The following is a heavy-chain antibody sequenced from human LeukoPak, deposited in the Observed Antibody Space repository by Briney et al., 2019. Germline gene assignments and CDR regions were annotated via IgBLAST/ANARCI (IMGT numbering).Heavy chain of an antibody. Sequence: GGSLRLSCAASGFTVSSNYMSWVRQAPGKGLEWVSVIYSGGSTYYADSVKGRFTISRDNSKNTLYLQMNSLRADDTAVYYCARAVRDRWGGYYFDYWGQGTLVTVSS. CDR3: ARAVRDRWGGYYFDY. CDR1: GFTVSSNY. J-gene: IGHJ4*02. D-gene: IGHD3-16*01. V-gene: IGHV3-53*05. CDR2: IYSGGST.